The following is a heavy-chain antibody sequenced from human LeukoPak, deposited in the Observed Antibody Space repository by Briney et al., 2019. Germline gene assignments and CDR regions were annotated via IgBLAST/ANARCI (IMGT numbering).Heavy chain of an antibody. J-gene: IGHJ4*02. D-gene: IGHD3-22*01. Sequence: ASVKVSCKASGYTFIGYYMHWVRQAPGQGREWMGWINPNSGVTNYAQKFQGRVTMTRDTSITTAYMELSRLRSDDTAVYYCARVPYYYNKDYFDYWGQGTLVTVSS. V-gene: IGHV1-2*02. CDR1: GYTFIGYY. CDR2: INPNSGVT. CDR3: ARVPYYYNKDYFDY.